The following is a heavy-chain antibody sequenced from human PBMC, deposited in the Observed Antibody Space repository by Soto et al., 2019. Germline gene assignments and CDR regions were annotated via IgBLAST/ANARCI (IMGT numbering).Heavy chain of an antibody. J-gene: IGHJ4*02. CDR3: ARGPSSLTRFHY. CDR2: ISYDGSNK. D-gene: IGHD2-2*01. CDR1: GFTFSSYA. V-gene: IGHV3-30-3*01. Sequence: PGGSLSLSCAASGFTFSSYAVHWVRQAPGKGLEWVAVISYDGSNKYYADSVKGRFTISRDNSKNTLYLQMNSLRAEDTAVYYWARGPSSLTRFHYGGQETLVTVSS.